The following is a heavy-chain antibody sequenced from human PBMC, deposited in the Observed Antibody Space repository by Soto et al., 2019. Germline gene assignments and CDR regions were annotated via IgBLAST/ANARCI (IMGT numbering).Heavy chain of an antibody. CDR3: ARPVFPGWVDP. Sequence: QLQLQESGPGLVKPSETLSLTCTVSGASITTNNYYWGCLRQPPGKGLEWIATISYSGTTYYNPSLKSRVTISVDTSRNQFSLRLNSVTAADTAVYYCARPVFPGWVDPWGQGTLVTVSS. V-gene: IGHV4-39*01. J-gene: IGHJ5*02. CDR1: GASITTNNYY. D-gene: IGHD3-10*01. CDR2: ISYSGTT.